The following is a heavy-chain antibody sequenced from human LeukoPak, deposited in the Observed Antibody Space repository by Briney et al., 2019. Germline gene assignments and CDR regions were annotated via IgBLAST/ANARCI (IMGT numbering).Heavy chain of an antibody. CDR1: GGSFSGFY. V-gene: IGHV4-34*01. CDR2: ISHNGGP. Sequence: SETLSLTCAVYGGSFSGFYWSWIRQPPEKGLEWIGEISHNGGPNYNPSFESRVTISVDTSKNQFSLNLTSLTAADTAVYYCARGEKRQGLYDYWGPGTLATVSS. CDR3: ARGEKRQGLYDY. J-gene: IGHJ4*02.